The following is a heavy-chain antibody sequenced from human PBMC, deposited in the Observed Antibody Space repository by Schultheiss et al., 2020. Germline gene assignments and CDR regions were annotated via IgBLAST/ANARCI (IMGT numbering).Heavy chain of an antibody. V-gene: IGHV1-2*06. CDR2: INPNSGGT. CDR1: RYTFTGYY. CDR3: ATARGDGYNYYYYYGMDV. Sequence: ASVKVSCKASRYTFTGYYMHWVRQAPGQGLEWMGRINPNSGGTNYAQKFQGRVTMTRDTSISTAYMELSSLRSDDTAVYYCATARGDGYNYYYYYGMDVWGQGTTVTVSS. D-gene: IGHD5-24*01. J-gene: IGHJ6*02.